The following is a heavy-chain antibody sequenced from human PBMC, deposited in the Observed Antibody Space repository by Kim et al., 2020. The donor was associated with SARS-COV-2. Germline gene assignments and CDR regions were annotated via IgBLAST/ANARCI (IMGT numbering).Heavy chain of an antibody. CDR1: GGSVSSGSYY. D-gene: IGHD1-1*01. CDR3: AREGWNAIDY. J-gene: IGHJ4*02. CDR2: IYYSGST. Sequence: SETLSLTCTVSGGSVSSGSYYWSWIRQPPGKGLEWIGYIYYSGSTNYNPSLKSRVTISVDTSKNQFSLKLSPVTAADTAVYYCAREGWNAIDYWGQGTLVTVSS. V-gene: IGHV4-61*01.